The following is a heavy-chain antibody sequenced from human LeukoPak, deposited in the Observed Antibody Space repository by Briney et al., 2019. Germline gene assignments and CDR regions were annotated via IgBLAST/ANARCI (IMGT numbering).Heavy chain of an antibody. J-gene: IGHJ6*03. CDR1: GGSISSHY. D-gene: IGHD3-3*01. Sequence: SETLSLTCTVSGGSISSHYWSWIRQPPGKGLEWIGYIYYSGSTNYNPPLKSRVTISVDTSKNQFSLKLSSVTAADTAVYYCARVYYDFWSGFYYYYMDVWGKGTTVTVSS. V-gene: IGHV4-59*11. CDR2: IYYSGST. CDR3: ARVYYDFWSGFYYYYMDV.